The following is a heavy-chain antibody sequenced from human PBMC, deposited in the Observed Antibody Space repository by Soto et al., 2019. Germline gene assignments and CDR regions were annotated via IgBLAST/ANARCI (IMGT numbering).Heavy chain of an antibody. V-gene: IGHV1-69*08. Sequence: QVQLVQSGAEVKKPGSSVKVSCKASGGTFSTYTITWVRQAPGQGLEWMGRFIPIIGIINYAQKFQGRVTISADKFTGTAYMELTGLRSDDTAVYYCAGDPDSHYIDSHASSYPWGQGTLVTVSS. CDR3: AGDPDSHYIDSHASSYP. CDR2: FIPIIGII. J-gene: IGHJ5*02. D-gene: IGHD4-4*01. CDR1: GGTFSTYT.